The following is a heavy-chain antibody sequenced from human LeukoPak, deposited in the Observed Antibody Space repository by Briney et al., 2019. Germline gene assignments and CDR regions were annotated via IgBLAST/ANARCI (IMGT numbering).Heavy chain of an antibody. D-gene: IGHD3-22*01. CDR1: GFTFSNAW. CDR2: IKSKTDGGTT. V-gene: IGHV3-15*01. J-gene: IGHJ5*02. CDR3: TSPDDDSSGYLEDP. Sequence: GGSLRLSCAASGFTFSNAWMSWVRQAPGKGREWVGRIKSKTDGGTTDYAAPVKGRFTISRDDSKNTLYLQMNSLKTEDTAVYYCTSPDDDSSGYLEDPWGQGTLVTVSS.